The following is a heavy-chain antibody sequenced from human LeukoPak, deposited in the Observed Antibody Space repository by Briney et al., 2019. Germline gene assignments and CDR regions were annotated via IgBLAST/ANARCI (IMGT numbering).Heavy chain of an antibody. J-gene: IGHJ4*02. V-gene: IGHV3-74*01. CDR2: INTDGTII. CDR3: ARDRDGLT. CDR1: GFTFSTSS. Sequence: GGSLRLSRAASGFTFSTSSMDWVRQAPGKGLVWLSRINTDGTIITYADSVKGRFTVSRDNAENTLYLQMSSLRAEDTAVYYCARDRDGLTWGQGTLVTVSS. D-gene: IGHD5-24*01.